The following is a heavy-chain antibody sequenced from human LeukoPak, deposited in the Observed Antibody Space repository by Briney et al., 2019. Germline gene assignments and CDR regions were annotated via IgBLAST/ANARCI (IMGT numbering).Heavy chain of an antibody. J-gene: IGHJ4*02. D-gene: IGHD4-11*01. CDR3: ARGAVILSQYFDY. CDR2: ISSSSSYK. Sequence: AGGSLRLSSAASGFTFSSYSMNWVRQAPGKGLEWVSSISSSSSYKYYADSVKGRFTISRDNAKNSLYLQMNSLRAEDTAVYYCARGAVILSQYFDYWGQGSLVTVSS. CDR1: GFTFSSYS. V-gene: IGHV3-21*01.